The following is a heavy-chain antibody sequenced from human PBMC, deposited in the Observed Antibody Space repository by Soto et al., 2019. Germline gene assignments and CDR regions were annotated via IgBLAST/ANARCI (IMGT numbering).Heavy chain of an antibody. V-gene: IGHV3-11*01. CDR3: AREGYFYGMDV. J-gene: IGHJ6*02. Sequence: QVQLVESGGGLVKPGGSLRLSCAASGFTLSDYYMSWIRQAPGKGLEWLSYISSSDTIITYADSVKGRFTISRYNAKNSLYLQMNSLRAEDTAVYYCAREGYFYGMDVWGQGTTVNVSS. CDR1: GFTLSDYY. CDR2: ISSSDTII.